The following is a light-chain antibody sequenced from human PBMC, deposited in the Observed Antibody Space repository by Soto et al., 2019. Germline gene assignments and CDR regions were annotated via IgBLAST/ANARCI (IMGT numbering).Light chain of an antibody. CDR1: SSNIGVNT. V-gene: IGLV1-44*01. CDR3: QSYDSSLSIRVV. CDR2: SNN. Sequence: QAVVTQPPSASGTPGQGVTISCSGSSSNIGVNTVNWYQQLPGTAPKLLIYSNNLRPSGVPDRFSGSKSGTSASLAISGLQSEDEADYYCQSYDSSLSIRVVFGGGTKLTVL. J-gene: IGLJ2*01.